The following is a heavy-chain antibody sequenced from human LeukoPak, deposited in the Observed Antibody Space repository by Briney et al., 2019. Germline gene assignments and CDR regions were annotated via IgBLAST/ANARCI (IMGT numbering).Heavy chain of an antibody. CDR3: AKDFSTSWASFDY. Sequence: PGGSLRLSCAASGFTFSNYAVHWVRQAPGKGLEWVAVISHDVNNKYYADSVKGRFTISRDNSKTTLFLQMDSLRTEDTAVYYCAKDFSTSWASFDYWGQGTLVTVSS. CDR2: ISHDVNNK. V-gene: IGHV3-30*04. J-gene: IGHJ4*02. D-gene: IGHD6-13*01. CDR1: GFTFSNYA.